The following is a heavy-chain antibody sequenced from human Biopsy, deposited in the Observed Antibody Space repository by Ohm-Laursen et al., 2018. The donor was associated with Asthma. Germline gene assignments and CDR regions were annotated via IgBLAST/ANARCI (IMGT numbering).Heavy chain of an antibody. Sequence: ASVKVSCKTSGYTFNSAGITWVRQAPGQGLEWMGWIGVYNGNTKVAQKLRDRVTMTTDTSTSTAYMELRSLRSDDTAVYFCARAVDYSHYYGIDVWGQGTTVTVS. CDR3: ARAVDYSHYYGIDV. CDR1: GYTFNSAG. D-gene: IGHD3-10*01. J-gene: IGHJ6*02. CDR2: IGVYNGNT. V-gene: IGHV1-18*01.